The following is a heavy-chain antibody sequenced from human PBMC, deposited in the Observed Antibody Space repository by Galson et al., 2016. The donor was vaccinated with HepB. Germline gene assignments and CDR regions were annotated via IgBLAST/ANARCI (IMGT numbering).Heavy chain of an antibody. CDR2: ITAGSTST. V-gene: IGHV3-23*01. Sequence: SLRLSCAASGFTFRSHAMSWVRQAPGRGLEWVSSITAGSTSTFYADSVKGRFTMSRDNSKNPLFLQMKRLRDEDTALYYCAKYRSATYYTDYFEYWGQGTLVTVSS. CDR1: GFTFRSHA. D-gene: IGHD1-26*01. CDR3: AKYRSATYYTDYFEY. J-gene: IGHJ4*02.